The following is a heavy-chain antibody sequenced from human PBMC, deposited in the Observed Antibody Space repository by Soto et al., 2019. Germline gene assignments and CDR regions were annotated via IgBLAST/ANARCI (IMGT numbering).Heavy chain of an antibody. D-gene: IGHD6-19*01. CDR2: IWYDGSNK. CDR3: ARELIAVPGAGTDFDY. CDR1: GFTFNTYG. V-gene: IGHV3-33*01. J-gene: IGHJ4*02. Sequence: QVQLVESGGGVVQPGRSLRLSCAASGFTFNTYGMHWVRQAPGKGLEWVALIWYDGSNKYYAESVKGRFTISRDNSKNTLYLQMNSLRAEDTAVYYCARELIAVPGAGTDFDYWGQGALVTVSS.